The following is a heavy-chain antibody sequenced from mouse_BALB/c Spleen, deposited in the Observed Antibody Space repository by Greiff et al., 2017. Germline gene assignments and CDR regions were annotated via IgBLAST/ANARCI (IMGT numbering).Heavy chain of an antibody. D-gene: IGHD2-4*01. CDR2: IDPANGNT. CDR3: ARVGTMITTKAMDY. V-gene: IGHV14-3*02. Sequence: VQLQQSGAELVKPGASVKLSCTASGFNIKDTYMHWVKQRPEQGLEWIGRIDPANGNTKYDPKFQGKATITADTSSNTAYLQLSSLTSEDTAVYYCARVGTMITTKAMDYWGQGTSVTVSS. J-gene: IGHJ4*01. CDR1: GFNIKDTY.